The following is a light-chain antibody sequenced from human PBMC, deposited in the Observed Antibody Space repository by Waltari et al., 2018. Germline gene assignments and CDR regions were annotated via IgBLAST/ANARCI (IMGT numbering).Light chain of an antibody. V-gene: IGLV1-47*01. Sequence: QSVLTQPPSASGTPGQRVTISCSGSSSNIGSDYVYWFQQLPGTAPKLLIYKNNQRRSGVPDRFSGSKSGTSASLAISGLRSEDEADYYCASWDDSLSGWVFGGGTKLTLL. J-gene: IGLJ3*02. CDR2: KNN. CDR1: SSNIGSDY. CDR3: ASWDDSLSGWV.